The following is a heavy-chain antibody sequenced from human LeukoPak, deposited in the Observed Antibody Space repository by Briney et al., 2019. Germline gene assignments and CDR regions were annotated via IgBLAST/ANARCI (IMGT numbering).Heavy chain of an antibody. D-gene: IGHD3-10*01. J-gene: IGHJ5*02. CDR3: ARARPLLWFGEEHQNWFDP. CDR2: INTNSGGT. CDR1: GYTFTGYY. Sequence: ASVKVSCKASGYTFTGYYMHWVRQAPGQGLEWMGWINTNSGGTNYAQKFQGRVTMTRDTSISTAYMELSRLRSDDTAVYYCARARPLLWFGEEHQNWFDPWGQGTLVTVSS. V-gene: IGHV1-2*02.